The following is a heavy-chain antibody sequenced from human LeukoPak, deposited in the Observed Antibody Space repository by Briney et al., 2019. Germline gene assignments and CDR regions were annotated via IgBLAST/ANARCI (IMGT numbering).Heavy chain of an antibody. J-gene: IGHJ4*02. CDR1: GFTFSSYS. D-gene: IGHD3-16*01. CDR3: ARARGIGLFGY. Sequence: GALRLSCAASGFTFSSYSMNWVRQAPGKGLEWVSSISSSSSYIYYADSVKGRFTISRDNAKNSLYLQMNSLRAEDTAVYYCARARGIGLFGYWGQGTLVTVSS. CDR2: ISSSSSYI. V-gene: IGHV3-21*01.